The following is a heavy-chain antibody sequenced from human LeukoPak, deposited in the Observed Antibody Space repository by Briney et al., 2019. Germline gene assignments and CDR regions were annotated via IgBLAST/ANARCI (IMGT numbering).Heavy chain of an antibody. J-gene: IGHJ3*02. CDR2: IYYSGST. CDR3: ARAIPPSITMIVAPVAFDI. Sequence: PSETLSLTCTVSGGSISSSSYYWGWIRQPPGKGLEWIGRIYYSGSTYYNPSLKSRVTISVDTSKNQFSLKLSSVTAADTAVYYCARAIPPSITMIVAPVAFDIWGQGTMVTVSS. D-gene: IGHD3-22*01. CDR1: GGSISSSSYY. V-gene: IGHV4-39*07.